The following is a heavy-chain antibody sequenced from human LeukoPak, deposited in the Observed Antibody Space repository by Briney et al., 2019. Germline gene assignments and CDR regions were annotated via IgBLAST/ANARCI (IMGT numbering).Heavy chain of an antibody. J-gene: IGHJ4*02. CDR2: IRSSSKTI. CDR3: ARDHRSGSGSGTQANDY. V-gene: IGHV3-48*02. D-gene: IGHD3-10*01. Sequence: GGSLRLSCAASGFTFSYYSMNWVRQAPGKGLEWVSYIRSSSKTIYYADSVKGRFTISRDNAKKSLDLQMNSLRDEDTAVYYCARDHRSGSGSGTQANDYWGQGTLVTVSS. CDR1: GFTFSYYS.